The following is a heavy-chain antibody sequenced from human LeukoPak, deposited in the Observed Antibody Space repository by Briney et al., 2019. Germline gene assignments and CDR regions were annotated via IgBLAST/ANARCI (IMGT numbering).Heavy chain of an antibody. V-gene: IGHV3-23*01. CDR1: GFNFANHA. D-gene: IGHD2-21*02. CDR3: VREGTPATANY. Sequence: GGSLRLSCAASGFNFANHAMSWVRQTPGKGLEWVSAISGGGDITYYADSVTGRFTIFRDNSKDTLFLQMHSLRPGDTAVYYCVREGTPATANYWGQGTLVTISS. CDR2: ISGGGDIT. J-gene: IGHJ4*02.